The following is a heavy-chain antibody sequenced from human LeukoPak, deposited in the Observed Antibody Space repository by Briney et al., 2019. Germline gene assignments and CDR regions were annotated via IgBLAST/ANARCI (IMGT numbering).Heavy chain of an antibody. D-gene: IGHD1-26*01. Sequence: SETLSLTCTVSGGSISSGDYYWSWIRQPPGKGLEWIGYIYYSGSTYYNPSLKSRVTISVDTSRNEFSLRLTSVTAADTAVYYCARHESAVGALFYWGQGSLVTVSS. V-gene: IGHV4-30-4*01. J-gene: IGHJ4*02. CDR3: ARHESAVGALFY. CDR2: IYYSGST. CDR1: GGSISSGDYY.